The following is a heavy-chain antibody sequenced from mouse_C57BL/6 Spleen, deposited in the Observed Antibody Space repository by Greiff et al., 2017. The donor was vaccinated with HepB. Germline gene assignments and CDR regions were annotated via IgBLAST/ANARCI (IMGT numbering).Heavy chain of an antibody. D-gene: IGHD2-2*01. CDR1: GYTFTSYW. V-gene: IGHV1-50*01. CDR3: ARSGGNDGYFDV. CDR2: IDPSDSYT. J-gene: IGHJ1*03. Sequence: VQLQQPGAELVKPGASVKLSCKASGYTFTSYWMQWVKQRPGQGLEWIGEIDPSDSYTNYNQKFKGKATLTVDTSSSTAYMQLSSLTSEDSAVYYCARSGGNDGYFDVWGTGTTVTVSS.